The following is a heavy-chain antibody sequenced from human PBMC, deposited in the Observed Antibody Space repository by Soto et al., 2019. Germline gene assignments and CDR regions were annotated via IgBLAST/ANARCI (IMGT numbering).Heavy chain of an antibody. Sequence: QVQLVQSGAEVKKPGASVKVSCKASGYTFSSYGISWVRQAPGQGLEWMGWISAYKGNTNYAQKLQGRVTMTTDTSTSTAYMELRSLRSDDTAVYYCASSYCGGDCSVLYYYYGMDVWGQGTTVTVSS. V-gene: IGHV1-18*01. CDR3: ASSYCGGDCSVLYYYYGMDV. J-gene: IGHJ6*02. CDR2: ISAYKGNT. CDR1: GYTFSSYG. D-gene: IGHD2-21*02.